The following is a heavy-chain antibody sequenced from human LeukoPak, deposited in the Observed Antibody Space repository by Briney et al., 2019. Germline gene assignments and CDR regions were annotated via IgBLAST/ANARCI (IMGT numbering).Heavy chain of an antibody. Sequence: PGGSLRLSCAASGFTFSSYGMHWVRQAPGKGLEWVAVISYDGSNKYYADSVKGRFTISRDNSKNTLYLQMNSLRAEDTAVYYCAKSSHGDGSFDYWGQGTLVTVSS. V-gene: IGHV3-30*18. CDR2: ISYDGSNK. CDR1: GFTFSSYG. D-gene: IGHD5-24*01. CDR3: AKSSHGDGSFDY. J-gene: IGHJ4*02.